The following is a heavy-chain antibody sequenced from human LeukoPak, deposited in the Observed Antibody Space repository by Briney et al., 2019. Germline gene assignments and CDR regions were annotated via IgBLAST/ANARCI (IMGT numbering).Heavy chain of an antibody. CDR1: GGSFSGYY. CDR3: ARRRRDDYVWGSYPPTTFDY. Sequence: SETRSLTCAVYGGSFSGYYWSWIRQPPGKGLEWIGEINHSGSTNYNPSLKSRVTISVDTSKNQFSLKLSSVTAADTAVYYCARRRRDDYVWGSYPPTTFDYWGQGTLVTVSS. J-gene: IGHJ4*02. V-gene: IGHV4-34*01. CDR2: INHSGST. D-gene: IGHD3-16*01.